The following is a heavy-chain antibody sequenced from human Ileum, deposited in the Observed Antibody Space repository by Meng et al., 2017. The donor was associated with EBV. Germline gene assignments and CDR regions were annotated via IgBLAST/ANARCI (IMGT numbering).Heavy chain of an antibody. J-gene: IGHJ4*02. Sequence: HVQLVQSCGEVKNTGGSVKVSCKASGYAFTSYILLWVRQAPGQRLEWMGWINVGVGYTKYSQKFQGRVTISSDTSATTGYMELSSLRSEDTAVYYCVRGPPVGVPGPGDYWGQGTLVTVSS. CDR3: VRGPPVGVPGPGDY. V-gene: IGHV1-3*01. D-gene: IGHD2-21*01. CDR2: INVGVGYT. CDR1: GYAFTSYI.